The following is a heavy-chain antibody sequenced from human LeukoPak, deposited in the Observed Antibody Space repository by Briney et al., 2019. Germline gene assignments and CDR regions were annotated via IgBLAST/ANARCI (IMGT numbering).Heavy chain of an antibody. J-gene: IGHJ3*01. CDR3: ARDPYYYGSGSYYNPNAFDF. CDR1: GFTVSANY. D-gene: IGHD3-10*01. CDR2: IYSGGST. V-gene: IGHV3-53*05. Sequence: GGSLRLSCAASGFTVSANYMSWVRQAPGKGLEWVSMIYSGGSTDYADSVKGGFTITRDNNKNTTYLQVSSLRAEDTAVYYCARDPYYYGSGSYYNPNAFDFWGQGTMVTVSS.